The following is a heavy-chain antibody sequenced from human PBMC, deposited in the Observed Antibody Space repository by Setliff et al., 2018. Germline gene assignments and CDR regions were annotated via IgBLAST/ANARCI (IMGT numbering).Heavy chain of an antibody. CDR2: VYYSGYT. CDR1: GGSVSSTSHY. V-gene: IGHV4-39*07. J-gene: IGHJ1*01. D-gene: IGHD3-10*01. CDR3: ARVDFTMIQGILGL. Sequence: TSETLSLTCNVSGGSVSSTSHYWSWIRQPPGKGMEWIGSVYYSGYTYYNPSLQSRVTISVYMSKNQFSMKLTSVTAADTAVYYCARVDFTMIQGILGLWGQGTLVTVSS.